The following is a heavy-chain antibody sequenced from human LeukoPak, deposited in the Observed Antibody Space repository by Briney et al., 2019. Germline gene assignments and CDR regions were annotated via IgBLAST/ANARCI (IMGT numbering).Heavy chain of an antibody. CDR2: TYYSGST. J-gene: IGHJ4*02. V-gene: IGHV4-59*01. Sequence: PSETLSLTCTVAGGSISSYYWSWIRQPPGKGLEWIGYTYYSGSTNYNPSLKSRVTISVDTSKNQFSLKLSSVTAADTAVYYCARVKTSGEIDYWGQGTLVTVSS. D-gene: IGHD5-12*01. CDR3: ARVKTSGEIDY. CDR1: GGSISSYY.